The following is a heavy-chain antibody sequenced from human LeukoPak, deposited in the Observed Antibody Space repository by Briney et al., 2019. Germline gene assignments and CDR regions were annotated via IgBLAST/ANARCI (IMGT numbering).Heavy chain of an antibody. D-gene: IGHD6-13*01. CDR2: ISGSGGST. CDR3: AKDPNSSWYPRGN. Sequence: GGSLRLSCAASGFTFSSYAMSWVRQAPGKGLEWVSAISGSGGSTYYADSVKGRLTISRDNSKNTLYLQMNSLRAEDTAVYYCAKDPNSSWYPRGNWGQGTLVTVSS. CDR1: GFTFSSYA. J-gene: IGHJ4*02. V-gene: IGHV3-23*01.